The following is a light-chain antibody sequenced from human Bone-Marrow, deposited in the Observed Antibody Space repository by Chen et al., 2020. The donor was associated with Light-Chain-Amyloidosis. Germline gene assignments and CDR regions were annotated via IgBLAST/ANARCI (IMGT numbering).Light chain of an antibody. CDR2: EVT. J-gene: IGLJ1*01. CDR3: SAYTVTNTLV. Sequence: QSALTQPASVSGSPGQSITISCTGTSSDVGGDNHVSWGQQHPDKAPKLMIYEVTNRPSWVPERFSGSTSDNTASLTRSGLHTEDDADYFCSAYTVTNTLVFGSWTRVTVL. V-gene: IGLV2-14*01. CDR1: SSDVGGDNH.